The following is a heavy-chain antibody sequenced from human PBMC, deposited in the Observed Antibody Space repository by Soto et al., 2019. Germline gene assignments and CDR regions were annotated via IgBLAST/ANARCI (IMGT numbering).Heavy chain of an antibody. V-gene: IGHV3-30*02. CDR2: IWYDGSIK. CDR3: AKDPTVRGYRGYDSGYYFDF. D-gene: IGHD5-12*01. J-gene: IGHJ4*02. CDR1: GFTFSSYG. Sequence: GGSLRLSCAASGFTFSSYGMHWVRQAPGKGLEWVAVIWYDGSIKYYADSVKGRFTISRDNSKNTLYLQMNSLRVEDTAVYFCAKDPTVRGYRGYDSGYYFDFWGQGSMVTVSS.